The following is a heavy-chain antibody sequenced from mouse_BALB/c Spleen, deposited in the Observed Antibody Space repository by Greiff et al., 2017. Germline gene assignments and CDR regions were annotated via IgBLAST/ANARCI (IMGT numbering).Heavy chain of an antibody. CDR1: GFNFKDTY. V-gene: IGHV14-3*02. Sequence: EVQLQQSGAELVKPGASVKLSCTASGFNFKDTYMHWVKQRPEQGLEWIGRIDPANGNTKYDPKFQGKATITADTSSNTAYLQLSSLTSEDTAVYYCARRDSNSLFDYWGQGTTLTVSS. CDR3: ARRDSNSLFDY. CDR2: IDPANGNT. D-gene: IGHD2-5*01. J-gene: IGHJ2*01.